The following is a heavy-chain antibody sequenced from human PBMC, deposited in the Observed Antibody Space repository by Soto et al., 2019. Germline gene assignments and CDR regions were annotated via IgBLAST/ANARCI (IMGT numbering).Heavy chain of an antibody. V-gene: IGHV3-30*03. CDR2: ISNDGIYK. J-gene: IGHJ3*02. Sequence: PGRSLRLSCAASGFTFSDYYMSWIRQAPGKGLEWVAVISNDGIYKYYVDSVKGRFTISRDNSKNTLFLQMNSLRAEDTAVYFCARDFGDPNDAFDMWGQGKMVTVS. CDR1: GFTFSDYY. D-gene: IGHD2-21*01. CDR3: ARDFGDPNDAFDM.